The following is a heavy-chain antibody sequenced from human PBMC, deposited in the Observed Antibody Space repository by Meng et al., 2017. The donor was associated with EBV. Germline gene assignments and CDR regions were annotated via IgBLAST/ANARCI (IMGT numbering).Heavy chain of an antibody. D-gene: IGHD1-1*01. CDR1: GNTFRDYA. J-gene: IGHJ4*02. V-gene: IGHV7-4-1*02. Sequence: QVELWRPGCERKWHGASLNVSCKASGNTFRDYAINWMRQVPGQGLEWMGWINTYSGKASFAQGFTRRFVFSLDTPITTAHLQISGLKTEDSAVYYCARGVEENGSHYPFDSWGQGTLVTVSS. CDR2: INTYSGKA. CDR3: ARGVEENGSHYPFDS.